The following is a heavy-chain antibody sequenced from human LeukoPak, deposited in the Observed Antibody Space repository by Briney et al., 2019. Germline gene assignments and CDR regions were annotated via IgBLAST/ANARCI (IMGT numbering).Heavy chain of an antibody. CDR1: GGSISSYY. CDR3: ARDRRYYDSSAYIRGFDY. J-gene: IGHJ4*02. CDR2: IYISGST. Sequence: PSETLSLTCTVSGGSISSYYWSWIRQPAGKGLEWIGRIYISGSTNYNPSLKSRVTMSVDTSKNQFSLKLSSVTAADTAVYYCARDRRYYDSSAYIRGFDYWGQGTLVTVSS. V-gene: IGHV4-4*07. D-gene: IGHD3-22*01.